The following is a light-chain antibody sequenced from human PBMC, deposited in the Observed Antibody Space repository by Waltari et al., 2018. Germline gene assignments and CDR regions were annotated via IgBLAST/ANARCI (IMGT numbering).Light chain of an antibody. J-gene: IGKJ4*01. V-gene: IGKV1-39*01. CDR3: QQGYSTPLT. CDR2: AAS. Sequence: DIQMTQSPSSLSASVGDRVTITCRASQSISSYLNWYQQKPGKAPKLLIYAASSLQSGVPSRCSGSRSGTDFTLNISSLQPEDFATYYCQQGYSTPLTFGGGTQVEIK. CDR1: QSISSY.